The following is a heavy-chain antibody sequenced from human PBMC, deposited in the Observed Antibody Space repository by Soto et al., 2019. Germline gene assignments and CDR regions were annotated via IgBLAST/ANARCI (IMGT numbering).Heavy chain of an antibody. D-gene: IGHD2-21*01. CDR2: INSDGSST. Sequence: GGSLRLSCAASGFTFSSYWMHWVRQAPGKGLVWVSRINSDGSSTSYADSVKGRFTISRDNAKNTLYLQMNSLRAEDTAVYYCAKGAPSCFSRFGDLIELFDYRGQGTLVTGSA. CDR3: AKGAPSCFSRFGDLIELFDY. V-gene: IGHV3-74*01. CDR1: GFTFSSYW. J-gene: IGHJ4*02.